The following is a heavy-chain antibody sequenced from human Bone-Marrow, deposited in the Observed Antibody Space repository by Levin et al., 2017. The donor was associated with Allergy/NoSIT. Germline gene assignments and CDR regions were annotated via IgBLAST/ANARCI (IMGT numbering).Heavy chain of an antibody. D-gene: IGHD6-19*01. CDR3: ARKGGSSGWYDYLDY. J-gene: IGHJ4*02. V-gene: IGHV3-13*01. Sequence: GESLKISCAASGFTFSNYDMHWVRQATGKGLEWVSGISTAGHTFYAVSVKGRFTISRDNAKTTLYLQMNSRRGEDTAVYYGARKGGSSGWYDYLDYWGQGTLVTVSS. CDR2: ISTAGHT. CDR1: GFTFSNYD.